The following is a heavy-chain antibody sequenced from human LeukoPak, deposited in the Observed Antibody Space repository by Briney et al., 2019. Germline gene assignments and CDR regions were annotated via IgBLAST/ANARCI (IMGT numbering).Heavy chain of an antibody. Sequence: SETLSLTCTVSGGSISSGDYYWSWIRQPPGKGLEWIGYIYYSGSTYYNPSLKSRVTISVDTSKNQFSLKLSSVTAADMAVYYCARDRMIVVPRLSGMDVWGQGTTVTVSS. V-gene: IGHV4-30-4*01. CDR2: IYYSGST. CDR3: ARDRMIVVPRLSGMDV. CDR1: GGSISSGDYY. D-gene: IGHD3-22*01. J-gene: IGHJ6*02.